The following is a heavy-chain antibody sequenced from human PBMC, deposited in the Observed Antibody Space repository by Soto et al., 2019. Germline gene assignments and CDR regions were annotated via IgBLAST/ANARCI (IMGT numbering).Heavy chain of an antibody. CDR1: DFTFSNYW. Sequence: GGSLRLSCAASDFTFSNYWMSWVRQAPGKGLEWVANIKQDGSEKSYVDSVKGRFTISRDNAKNSLYLQMNSLRAEDTAVYYCARGSPVYDLWGQGTQVTAPQ. V-gene: IGHV3-7*04. CDR2: IKQDGSEK. J-gene: IGHJ5*02. CDR3: ARGSPVYDL.